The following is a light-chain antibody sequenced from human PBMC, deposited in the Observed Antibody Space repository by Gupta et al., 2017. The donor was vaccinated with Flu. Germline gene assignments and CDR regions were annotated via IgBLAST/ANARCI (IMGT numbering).Light chain of an antibody. J-gene: IGKJ2*02. CDR1: QSISSW. V-gene: IGKV1-5*03. CDR3: QEYDDYLGT. Sequence: DIRMTQSPSTLSASVGDRVTITCRASQSISSWLAWYQQKPGKAPKLLIHKASTLESGVPSRFSGSGSGTEFTPTITSRQPDDFATYYCQEYDDYLGTFGQGTXLEIK. CDR2: KAS.